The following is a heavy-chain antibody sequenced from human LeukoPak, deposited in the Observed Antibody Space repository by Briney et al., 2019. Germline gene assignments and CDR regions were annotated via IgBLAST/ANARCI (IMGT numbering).Heavy chain of an antibody. V-gene: IGHV3-30*03. CDR2: ISHDGSNQ. D-gene: IGHD6-19*01. CDR3: ARTNRPHGWYSSVHFDY. J-gene: IGHJ4*02. Sequence: QPVRSLRLSCAASGFTFSSHGMHWIRQAPGKGLEWVAVISHDGSNQYYTDSVKGRFIISRDNSKNTLYLQMNSLRTEDTAVYYCARTNRPHGWYSSVHFDYWGQGTLVTVSS. CDR1: GFTFSSHG.